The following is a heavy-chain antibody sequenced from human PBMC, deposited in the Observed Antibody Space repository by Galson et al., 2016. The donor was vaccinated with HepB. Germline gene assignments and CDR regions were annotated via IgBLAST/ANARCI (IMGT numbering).Heavy chain of an antibody. CDR2: IYAADNT. CDR3: AIVGGSTYGLRSDPLDI. J-gene: IGHJ3*02. V-gene: IGHV3-53*01. CDR1: GFTVTHDY. Sequence: SLRLSCATPGFTVTHDYMTWVRQAPRKGLEGVSLIYAADNTYYADPVQGRFTISRDISKSTLFLQMNSLRAEDTAVYYWAIVGGSTYGLRSDPLDIWGQGTMVTVSS. D-gene: IGHD1-26*01.